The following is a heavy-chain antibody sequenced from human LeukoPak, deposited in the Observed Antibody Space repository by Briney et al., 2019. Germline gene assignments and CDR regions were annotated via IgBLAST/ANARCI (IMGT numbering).Heavy chain of an antibody. CDR1: GFTFSTYW. CDR2: INQDGSEK. V-gene: IGHV3-7*01. J-gene: IGHJ4*02. Sequence: GGSLRLSCAASGFTFSTYWMSWVRQAPGKGLEWVANINQDGSEKYYADSVKGRFTISRDNSKNTLYLRMNSLRAEDTAVYYCAKPRGSSWEVPGHFDYWGQGTLVTVSS. D-gene: IGHD6-13*01. CDR3: AKPRGSSWEVPGHFDY.